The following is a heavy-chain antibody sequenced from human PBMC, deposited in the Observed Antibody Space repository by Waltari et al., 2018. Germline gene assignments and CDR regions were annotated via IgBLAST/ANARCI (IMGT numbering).Heavy chain of an antibody. V-gene: IGHV3-53*01. CDR2: IFVTGNT. CDR3: ARVTVVARVSDVFDV. J-gene: IGHJ3*01. D-gene: IGHD6-6*01. CDR1: GFTVSDTY. Sequence: EVQVVESGGDLIQPGGSLRLSCAASGFTVSDTYMTWVRQAPGKGLEWVATIFVTGNTHYADSVRGRFTISRDSSRNSVYLQMDNLRAEDTATYYCARVTVVARVSDVFDVWGQGTMITVSS.